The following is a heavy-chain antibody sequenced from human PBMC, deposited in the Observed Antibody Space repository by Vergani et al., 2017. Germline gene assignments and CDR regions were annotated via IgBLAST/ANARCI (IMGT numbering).Heavy chain of an antibody. V-gene: IGHV4-59*01. CDR2: IYYSGRT. CDR3: AGGTNYGDY. CDR1: VGPISSYY. Sequence: QVQLQESGPGLVKPSETLSLTCTVSVGPISSYYWSWIRQPPGKGLEWIGYIYYSGRTNYNPSLKSRVTISVDTSKNQFSLKLSSVTAADTAVYYCAGGTNYGDYWGQGTLVTVSS. J-gene: IGHJ4*02.